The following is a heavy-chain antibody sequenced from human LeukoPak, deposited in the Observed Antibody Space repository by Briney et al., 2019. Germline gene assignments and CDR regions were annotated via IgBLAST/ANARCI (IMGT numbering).Heavy chain of an antibody. CDR1: GFTFSSYG. J-gene: IGHJ4*02. Sequence: GGSLRLSCAASGFTFSSYGMHWVRQAPGKGLEWVAVISYDGSNKYYADSVKGRFTISRDNAKNSLYLQMNSLRAEDMALYYCAKDKSDSGFGYFDYWGQGTLVTVSS. CDR2: ISYDGSNK. V-gene: IGHV3-30*18. CDR3: AKDKSDSGFGYFDY. D-gene: IGHD1-26*01.